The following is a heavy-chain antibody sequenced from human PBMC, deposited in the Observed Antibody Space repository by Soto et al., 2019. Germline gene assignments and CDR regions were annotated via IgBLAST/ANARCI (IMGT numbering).Heavy chain of an antibody. CDR3: ARSSIAARGPWFDP. Sequence: PSPTRSLPCAISGDSVSSNSAAWNWIRQSPSRGVEWLGRTYYRSNFYNDYAVSVKSRITINPDTSKNQFSLQLNSVTPEDTAVYYCARSSIAARGPWFDPWGQGTLVTVSS. J-gene: IGHJ5*02. V-gene: IGHV6-1*01. CDR2: TYYRSNFYN. D-gene: IGHD6-6*01. CDR1: GDSVSSNSAA.